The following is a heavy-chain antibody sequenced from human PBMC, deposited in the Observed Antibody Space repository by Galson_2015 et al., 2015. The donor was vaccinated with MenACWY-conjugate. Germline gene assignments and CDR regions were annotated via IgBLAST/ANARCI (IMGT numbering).Heavy chain of an antibody. CDR2: IKKDGSEK. J-gene: IGHJ6*02. CDR3: ARGHYGMDV. V-gene: IGHV3-7*03. CDR1: GFTFRNYW. Sequence: SLRLSCAASGFTFRNYWMTRVRQAPGKGLEWVASIKKDGSEKYYVDSVKGRFTISRDNAKNSLYLEMNSLRVEDTAVYSCARGHYGMDVWGQGTTVPASS.